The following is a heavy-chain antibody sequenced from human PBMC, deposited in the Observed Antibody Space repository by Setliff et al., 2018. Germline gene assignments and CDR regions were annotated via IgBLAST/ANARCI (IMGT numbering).Heavy chain of an antibody. CDR2: ISTTGRYT. V-gene: IGHV3-21*01. D-gene: IGHD4-17*01. J-gene: IGHJ4*01. Sequence: WGSLSLSCAASGFNFSDHSMNWVRQAPGKGLEWVSSISTTGRYTFFADSGKGRFTITRDNAKNSVYLQMSSLRVEDSAVYYCATGACGDLWGQGTLVTVSS. CDR3: ATGACGDL. CDR1: GFNFSDHS.